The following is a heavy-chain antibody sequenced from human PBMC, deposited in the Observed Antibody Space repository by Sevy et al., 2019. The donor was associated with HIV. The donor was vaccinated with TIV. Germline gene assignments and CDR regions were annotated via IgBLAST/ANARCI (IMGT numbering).Heavy chain of an antibody. CDR3: ARGNEGYYDTGNY. D-gene: IGHD3-16*01. CDR1: GFTFSSYS. J-gene: IGHJ4*02. CDR2: ISSSSSTI. Sequence: GGSRRLSCAASGFTFSSYSMNWVRQAPGKGLEWVSYISSSSSTIYYADSVKGRFTISRDNAKNSLYLQMNSLRDEDTAVYYCARGNEGYYDTGNYWGQGTLVTVSS. V-gene: IGHV3-48*02.